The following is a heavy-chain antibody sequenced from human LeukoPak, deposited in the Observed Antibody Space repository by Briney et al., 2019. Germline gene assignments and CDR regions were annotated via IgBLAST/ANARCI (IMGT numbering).Heavy chain of an antibody. D-gene: IGHD2-2*01. J-gene: IGHJ4*02. CDR2: ICHSGST. CDR1: GYSISSGYY. CDR3: ARDLCSSTSCFYVDY. V-gene: IGHV4-38-2*02. Sequence: PSETLSLTCTVSGYSISSGYYWGWIRQPPGKGLEWIGSICHSGSTNYNPSLKSRVTMSVDTSKNQFSLKLSSVTAADTAVYYCARDLCSSTSCFYVDYWGQGTLVTVSS.